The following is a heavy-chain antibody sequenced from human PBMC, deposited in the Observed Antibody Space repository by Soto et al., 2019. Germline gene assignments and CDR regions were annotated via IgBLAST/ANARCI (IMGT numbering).Heavy chain of an antibody. V-gene: IGHV3-30*18. CDR1: EFTFRSYG. J-gene: IGHJ4*02. D-gene: IGHD5-18*01. CDR2: ISYDGGNE. CDR3: AKGLSVIQPWLMDAY. Sequence: QVQLVESGGGVVQPGGSLRLSCAVSEFTFRSYGMHWVRQAPGTGLEWVAGISYDGGNEDYADSVKGRFTISRDNPQNTLYLQMNSLRGEDTAVYYCAKGLSVIQPWLMDAYWGQGTLVTVSS.